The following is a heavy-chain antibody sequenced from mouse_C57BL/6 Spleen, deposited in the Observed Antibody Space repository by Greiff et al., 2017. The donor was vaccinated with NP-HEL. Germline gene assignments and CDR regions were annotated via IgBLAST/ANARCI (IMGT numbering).Heavy chain of an antibody. CDR1: GYSITSGYY. Sequence: VQLQQSGPGLVKPSQSLSLTCSVTGYSITSGYYWNWIRQFPGNKLEWMGYISYDGSNNYNPSLKNRISITRDTSKNQFFLKLNSVTTEDTATYYCARHGYYPYYFDYWGQGTTLTVSS. CDR3: ARHGYYPYYFDY. V-gene: IGHV3-6*01. J-gene: IGHJ2*01. D-gene: IGHD2-3*01. CDR2: ISYDGSN.